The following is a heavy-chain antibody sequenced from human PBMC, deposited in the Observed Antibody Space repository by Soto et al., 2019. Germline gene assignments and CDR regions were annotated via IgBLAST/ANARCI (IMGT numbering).Heavy chain of an antibody. CDR3: AIIHSGCFAFDV. Sequence: QVQLVESGGGVVQPGRSLRLSCVGSGLTFNIYDIYWVRQAPGKGLEWVALISYDGGHKYYADSVKGRFTVSRDNSKNALYLQLYNLRPDDTAVYHCAIIHSGCFAFDVWGQGTVVTFSS. CDR2: ISYDGGHK. CDR1: GLTFNIYD. V-gene: IGHV3-30*03. D-gene: IGHD1-26*01. J-gene: IGHJ3*01.